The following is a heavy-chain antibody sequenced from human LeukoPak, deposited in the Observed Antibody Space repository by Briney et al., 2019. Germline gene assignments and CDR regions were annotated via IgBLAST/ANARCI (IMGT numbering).Heavy chain of an antibody. D-gene: IGHD3-3*01. V-gene: IGHV1-8*01. CDR3: AGAGYYDFWSGYNENYYYGMDV. J-gene: IGHJ6*02. CDR1: GYTFTRYD. Sequence: ASVKVSCKASGYTFTRYDINWVRQATGQGLEWMGWMNPNSGNTGYAQKFQGRVTMTRNTSISTAYMELSSLRSEDTAVYYCAGAGYYDFWSGYNENYYYGMDVWGQGTTVTVSS. CDR2: MNPNSGNT.